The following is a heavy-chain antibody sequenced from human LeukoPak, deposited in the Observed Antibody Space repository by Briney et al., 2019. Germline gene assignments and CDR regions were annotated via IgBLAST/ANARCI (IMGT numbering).Heavy chain of an antibody. Sequence: SETLSLTCTVSGGSISSYYWSWIRQPPGKGLEWIGYIYYSGSTNYNPSLKSRVTISVDTSKNQLSLKLSSVTAADTAVYYCARDKASALIAVAGSRGDYYGMDVWGQGTMVTVSS. J-gene: IGHJ6*02. CDR3: ARDKASALIAVAGSRGDYYGMDV. D-gene: IGHD6-19*01. CDR2: IYYSGST. V-gene: IGHV4-59*12. CDR1: GGSISSYY.